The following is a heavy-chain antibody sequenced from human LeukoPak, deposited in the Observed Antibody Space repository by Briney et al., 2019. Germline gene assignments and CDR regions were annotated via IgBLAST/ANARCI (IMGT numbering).Heavy chain of an antibody. Sequence: GESLRLSCAASGFTFSAYWMRWVRQAPGKGPVWVSFIKPDGSRTNYADSVKGRFIISRDNAKNTLYLQMYSLRAEDTAVYYCARENYWTMDVSGQGTTVIVSS. CDR2: IKPDGSRT. D-gene: IGHD1-1*01. V-gene: IGHV3-74*01. CDR3: ARENYWTMDV. CDR1: GFTFSAYW. J-gene: IGHJ6*02.